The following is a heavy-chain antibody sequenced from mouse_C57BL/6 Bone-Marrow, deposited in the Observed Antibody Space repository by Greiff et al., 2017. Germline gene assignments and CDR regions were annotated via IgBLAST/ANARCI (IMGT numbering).Heavy chain of an antibody. CDR3: ARIGGLRRRDWYFDV. V-gene: IGHV1-72*01. CDR1: GYTFTSYS. Sequence: VQLQQPGAELVKPGASVKLSCTASGYTFTSYSMPWVQQRPGRGLEWIGRIGRNSGGTKYTEKFKSKATLTGDKPSSTAYMQLSSLTSEDSAVYYCARIGGLRRRDWYFDVWGTGTTVTVSS. CDR2: IGRNSGGT. D-gene: IGHD2-4*01. J-gene: IGHJ1*03.